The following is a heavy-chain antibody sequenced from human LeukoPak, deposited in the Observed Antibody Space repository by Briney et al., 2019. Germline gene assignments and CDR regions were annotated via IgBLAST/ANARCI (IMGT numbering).Heavy chain of an antibody. V-gene: IGHV1-69*13. CDR2: IIPIFGTA. D-gene: IGHD3-10*01. Sequence: WASVKVSCKASGGTFSNYAISWVRQAPGQGLEWMGGIIPIFGTANYAQKFQGRVTITADESTSTAYMELSSLRSEDTAVYYCARDALSGSFFDYWGQGTLVTVSS. CDR3: ARDALSGSFFDY. J-gene: IGHJ4*02. CDR1: GGTFSNYA.